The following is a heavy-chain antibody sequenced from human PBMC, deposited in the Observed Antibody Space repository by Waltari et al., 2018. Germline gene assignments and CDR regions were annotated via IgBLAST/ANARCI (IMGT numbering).Heavy chain of an antibody. V-gene: IGHV4-34*01. Sequence: QVQLHQWGAGQLKPSETLSLTCAVPGESFLGYFWSWLRQSPGKGLEWLGAIHYSGSTNYNPTLASRLSLSVDTTKKQFSLRLTSVTAADAALYFCARYGEVPPNYFFDYWGQGTLVTVSS. J-gene: IGHJ4*01. CDR2: IHYSGST. D-gene: IGHD2-21*01. CDR3: ARYGEVPPNYFFDY. CDR1: GESFLGYF.